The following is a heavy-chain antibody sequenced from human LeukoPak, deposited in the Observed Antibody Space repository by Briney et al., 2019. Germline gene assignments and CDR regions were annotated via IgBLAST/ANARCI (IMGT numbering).Heavy chain of an antibody. CDR1: GFTFSSYG. J-gene: IGHJ4*02. CDR2: INSVNTI. CDR3: ARSVAGSFDY. V-gene: IGHV3-48*01. D-gene: IGHD6-19*01. Sequence: GGSLRLSCAASGFTFSSYGMHWVRQAPGKGLEWVSYINSVNTIYYADSVKGRFTISRDNAKNSVYLQMKSLRAEDTAVYYCARSVAGSFDYWGQGTLVTVSS.